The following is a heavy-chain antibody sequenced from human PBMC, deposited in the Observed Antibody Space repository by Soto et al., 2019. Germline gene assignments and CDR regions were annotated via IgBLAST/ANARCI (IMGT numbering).Heavy chain of an antibody. V-gene: IGHV4-61*01. Sequence: PSETLSLTCTVSGGSVSSCCYDWAWIRQPPGKGLEWIGYIYYSGSTNYNPSLKSRVTISVDTSKNQFSLKLSSVTAADTAVYYCARTIAAAGFGYYYYYMDVWGKGTTVTVS. CDR1: GGSVSSCCYD. CDR2: IYYSGST. CDR3: ARTIAAAGFGYYYYYMDV. D-gene: IGHD6-13*01. J-gene: IGHJ6*03.